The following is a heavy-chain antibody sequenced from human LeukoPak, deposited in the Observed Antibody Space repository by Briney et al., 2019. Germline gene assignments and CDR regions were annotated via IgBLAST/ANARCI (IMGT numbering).Heavy chain of an antibody. J-gene: IGHJ5*02. V-gene: IGHV3-23*01. CDR1: GFTFSSYA. CDR2: ISGSGGST. D-gene: IGHD2-2*01. CDR3: AKDRGCSSTSCYFINWFDP. Sequence: GGSLRLSCAASGFTFSSYAMSWVRQAPGKGLEWVSAISGSGGSTYYADSVKGRFTISRGNSKNTLYLQMNSLRAEDTAVYYCAKDRGCSSTSCYFINWFDPWGQGTLVTVSS.